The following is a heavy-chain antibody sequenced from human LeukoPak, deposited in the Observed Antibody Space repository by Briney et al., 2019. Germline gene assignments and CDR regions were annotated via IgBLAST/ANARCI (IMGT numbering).Heavy chain of an antibody. CDR3: ARHSSGWLSYYYYGMDV. D-gene: IGHD6-19*01. J-gene: IGHJ6*02. Sequence: SETLSLTCTVSGGSISSYYWSWIRQPPGKGLEWVGYIYYSGSTNYNPSLKSRVTISVDTSKNQFSLKLSSVTAADTAVDYCARHSSGWLSYYYYGMDVWGQGTTVTVSS. CDR2: IYYSGST. V-gene: IGHV4-59*08. CDR1: GGSISSYY.